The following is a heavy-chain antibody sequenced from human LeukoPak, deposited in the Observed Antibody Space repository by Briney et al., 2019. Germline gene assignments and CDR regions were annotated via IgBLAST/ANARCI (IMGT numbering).Heavy chain of an antibody. CDR2: ITGYNGKT. D-gene: IGHD1-7*01. CDR1: GYTFISHG. Sequence: ASVKVSCEASGYTFISHGISWVRQAPGQGLEWMGWITGYNGKTNYAQKFQGRVTITRNTSISTAYMELSSLRSEDTAVYYCARGPVRQYELDYWGQGTLVTVSS. V-gene: IGHV1-18*01. J-gene: IGHJ4*02. CDR3: ARGPVRQYELDY.